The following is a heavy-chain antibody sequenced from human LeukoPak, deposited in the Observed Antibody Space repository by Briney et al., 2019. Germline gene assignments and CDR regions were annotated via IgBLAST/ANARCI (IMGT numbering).Heavy chain of an antibody. D-gene: IGHD2-21*01. CDR1: GYTFTSYG. Sequence: GASVKVSCKASGYTFTSYGISWVRQAPGQGLEWMGWISAYNGNTNYAQKLQGRVTMTTDTSTSTAYMELRSLRSDDTAVYYCAKTLIVVVNSYFDYWGQGTLVTVSS. CDR2: ISAYNGNT. V-gene: IGHV1-18*01. CDR3: AKTLIVVVNSYFDY. J-gene: IGHJ4*02.